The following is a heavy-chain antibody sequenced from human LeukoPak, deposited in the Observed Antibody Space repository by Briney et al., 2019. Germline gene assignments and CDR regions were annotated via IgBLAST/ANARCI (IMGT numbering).Heavy chain of an antibody. CDR1: GFTFSSNW. CDR3: AKHGGSGWTAHYSYGLDV. D-gene: IGHD6-19*01. V-gene: IGHV3-7*03. CDR2: IKPDGSAE. J-gene: IGHJ6*02. Sequence: GGSLRLSCATSGFTFSSNWMSWVRHAPGRGLDWVANIKPDGSAEYYAASVKGRFTVSRDNAKNSLYLQMNSLRVEDTAFYYCAKHGGSGWTAHYSYGLDVWDQGTTVTVSS.